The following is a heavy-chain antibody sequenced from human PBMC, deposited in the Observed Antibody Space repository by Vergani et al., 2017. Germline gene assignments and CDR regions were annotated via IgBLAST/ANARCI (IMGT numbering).Heavy chain of an antibody. CDR2: INHSGST. D-gene: IGHD6-6*01. J-gene: IGHJ5*02. V-gene: IGHV4-59*04. Sequence: QVQLQESGPGLVKPSETLSLTCTVSGGSISSYYWSWIRQHPGKGLEWIGEINHSGSTYYNPSLKSRVTISVDTSKNQFSLKLSSVTAADTAVYYCARPGSSSYNWFDPWGQGTLVTVSS. CDR1: GGSISSYY. CDR3: ARPGSSSYNWFDP.